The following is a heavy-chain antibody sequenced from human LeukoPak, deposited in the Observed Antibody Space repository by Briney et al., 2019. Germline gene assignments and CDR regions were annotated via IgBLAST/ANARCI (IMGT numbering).Heavy chain of an antibody. J-gene: IGHJ6*02. CDR3: VYSSGWTNFYYYGMDV. CDR2: IYYSGST. D-gene: IGHD3-22*01. CDR1: GYSINIGYY. V-gene: IGHV4-61*01. Sequence: PSETLSLTCTVSGYSINIGYYWGWIRQPPGKGLEWIGYIYYSGSTNYNPSLTSRVAIARDTSKNQISLRLRSVTAADTAVYYCVYSSGWTNFYYYGMDVWGQGTTVTVSS.